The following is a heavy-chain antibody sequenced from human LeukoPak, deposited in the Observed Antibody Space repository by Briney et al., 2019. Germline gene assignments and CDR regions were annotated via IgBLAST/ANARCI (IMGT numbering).Heavy chain of an antibody. D-gene: IGHD3-16*02. J-gene: IGHJ4*02. Sequence: SVKVSCKASGGTFSSYAISWVRQAPGQGLEWMGRIIPILGIANYAQKFQGRVTITADKSTSTAYMELSSLRSEDTAVYYCAREGIMITFGGVIVPHYFDYWGQGTLVTVSS. CDR3: AREGIMITFGGVIVPHYFDY. CDR2: IIPILGIA. CDR1: GGTFSSYA. V-gene: IGHV1-69*04.